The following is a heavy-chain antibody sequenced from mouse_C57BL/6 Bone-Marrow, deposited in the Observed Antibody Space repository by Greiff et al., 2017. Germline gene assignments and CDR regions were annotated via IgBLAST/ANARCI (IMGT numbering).Heavy chain of an antibody. CDR2: IDPETGGT. CDR1: GYTFTDYE. V-gene: IGHV1-15*01. J-gene: IGHJ3*01. CDR3: ARGGGLGGFAY. D-gene: IGHD2-4*01. Sequence: QVQLQQSGAELVRPGASVTLSCKASGYTFTDYEMHWVKQTPVHGLEWIGAIDPETGGTAYKQKFKGKATLTVDKSSSTAYMQLSSLTSEDSAVYYCARGGGLGGFAYWGQGTLVTVSA.